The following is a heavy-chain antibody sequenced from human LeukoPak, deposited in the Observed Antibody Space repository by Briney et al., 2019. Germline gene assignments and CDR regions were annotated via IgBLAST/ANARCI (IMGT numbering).Heavy chain of an antibody. Sequence: PGGSLRHSCAASGFTFTSYAMSWVRQAPGKGLEWVSAISGSGGSTYYADSVKGRFTISRDDSKNTVYLQMNSLRAEDTALYYCPRAGTLGYWYFDLWGRGTLVNVSS. CDR1: GFTFTSYA. V-gene: IGHV3-23*01. J-gene: IGHJ2*01. CDR3: PRAGTLGYWYFDL. CDR2: ISGSGGST. D-gene: IGHD2-2*03.